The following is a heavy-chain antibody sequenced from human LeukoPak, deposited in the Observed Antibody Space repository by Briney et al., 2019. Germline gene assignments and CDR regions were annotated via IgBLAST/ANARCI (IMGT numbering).Heavy chain of an antibody. D-gene: IGHD3-9*01. J-gene: IGHJ4*02. CDR3: ARAVGDLGNILTGYPYHFDY. CDR2: IYYSGST. CDR1: GGSISSYY. Sequence: SETLSLTCTVSGGSISSYYWSWIRQPPGKGLEWIGYIYYSGSTNYNPSLKSRVTISVDTSKNKFSLKLSSVTAADTAVYYCARAVGDLGNILTGYPYHFDYWGQGTLVTVSS. V-gene: IGHV4-59*01.